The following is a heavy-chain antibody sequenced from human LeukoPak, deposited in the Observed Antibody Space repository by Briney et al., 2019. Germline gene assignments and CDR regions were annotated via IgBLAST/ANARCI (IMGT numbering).Heavy chain of an antibody. CDR1: GYTFIDYY. CDR3: TRGSLSGSSRDY. Sequence: ASVNVSCKASGYTFIDYYIHWVRQATGQGLEWMGWMNPNTGDTGYARKFQGRVTMTRNSSIDTAYMELSGLRSEDTAVYYCTRGSLSGSSRDYWGQGTLLTVSS. V-gene: IGHV1-8*02. J-gene: IGHJ4*02. D-gene: IGHD1-26*01. CDR2: MNPNTGDT.